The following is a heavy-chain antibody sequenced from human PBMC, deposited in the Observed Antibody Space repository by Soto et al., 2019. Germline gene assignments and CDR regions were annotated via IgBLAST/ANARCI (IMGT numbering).Heavy chain of an antibody. CDR1: GFTFSSYW. D-gene: IGHD2-2*01. V-gene: IGHV3-7*01. J-gene: IGHJ6*02. CDR3: AIDPAIVLVPASTYYFDYYGMDV. Sequence: EVQLVESGGGLVQPGGSLRLSCAASGFTFSSYWMSWVRQAPGKGLEWVANIKQDGSEKYYVDSVKGRFTISRDNAKNSLYLQMNSLSDEDTSVYYCAIDPAIVLVPASTYYFDYYGMDVWGQGTPVTVSS. CDR2: IKQDGSEK.